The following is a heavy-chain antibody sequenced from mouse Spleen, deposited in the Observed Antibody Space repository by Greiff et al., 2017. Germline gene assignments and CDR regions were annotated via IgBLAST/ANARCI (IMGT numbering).Heavy chain of an antibody. CDR1: GFTFSDFY. D-gene: IGHD2-4*01. J-gene: IGHJ3*01. V-gene: IGHV7-1*01. CDR3: ARSYYDYDGGFAY. CDR2: SRNKANDYTT. Sequence: EVKVVESGGGLVQSGRSLRLSCATSGFTFSDFYMEWVRQAPGKGLEWIAASRNKANDYTTEYSASVKGRFIVSRDTSQSILYLQMNALRAEDTAIYYCARSYYDYDGGFAYWGQGTLVTVSA.